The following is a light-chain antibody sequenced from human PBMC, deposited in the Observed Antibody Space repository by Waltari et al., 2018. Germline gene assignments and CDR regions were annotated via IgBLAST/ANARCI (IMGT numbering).Light chain of an antibody. Sequence: QSALTQPRSVSGPPGQSVTISCTGTSSDVGGYDFLSWYQQHPGKAPKLIMYYVSQRPSGVPYRFSGSKAGNTAFLTITGLQADDEAEYYCCSHAGSDTFWVFGGGTKVTVL. CDR3: CSHAGSDTFWV. CDR2: YVS. CDR1: SSDVGGYDF. V-gene: IGLV2-11*01. J-gene: IGLJ3*02.